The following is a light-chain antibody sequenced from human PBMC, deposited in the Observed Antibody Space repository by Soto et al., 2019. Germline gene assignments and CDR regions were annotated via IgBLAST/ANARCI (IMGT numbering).Light chain of an antibody. Sequence: DIQMTQSPSSLSASVGDRVTITCRASQNINNYVNWYQQKPGKAPNLLIYAASSLQSGVPSRFSGSGSGTDFTLTISSLQPEDFATYYCQQSYSTPLTFGGGTKVDIK. J-gene: IGKJ4*01. V-gene: IGKV1-39*01. CDR3: QQSYSTPLT. CDR1: QNINNY. CDR2: AAS.